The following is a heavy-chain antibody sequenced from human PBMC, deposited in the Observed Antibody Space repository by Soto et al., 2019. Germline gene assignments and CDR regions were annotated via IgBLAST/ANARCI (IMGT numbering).Heavy chain of an antibody. CDR1: GYARSNYG. CDR3: ARDLGYGSGSYYPDY. CDR2: ISAYNGNT. V-gene: IGHV1-18*04. D-gene: IGHD3-10*01. J-gene: IGHJ4*02. Sequence: QVQLMQSGAEVQKPGASVKVSWKASGYARSNYGISWVRQAPGQGLEWMGWISAYNGNTKYAEKFQGRVTMTTDTSTSTAFMELRSLRSDDTAVHYCARDLGYGSGSYYPDYWGQGTLVTASS.